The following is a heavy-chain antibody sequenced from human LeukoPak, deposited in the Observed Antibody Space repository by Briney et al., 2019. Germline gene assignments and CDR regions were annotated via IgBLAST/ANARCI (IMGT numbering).Heavy chain of an antibody. D-gene: IGHD4-17*01. V-gene: IGHV3-7*01. CDR2: IKQDGSEK. Sequence: PGGPLRLSCAASGFTFSRYWMSWVRQAPGKGLEWVANIKQDGSEKHYVDSVEGRFTISRDNAENSLYLQMSSLRVEDTALYYCAMSTVFDYWGQGTLVTVSS. J-gene: IGHJ4*02. CDR1: GFTFSRYW. CDR3: AMSTVFDY.